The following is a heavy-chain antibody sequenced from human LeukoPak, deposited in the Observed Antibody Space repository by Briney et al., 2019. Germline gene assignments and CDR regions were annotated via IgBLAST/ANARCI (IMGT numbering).Heavy chain of an antibody. D-gene: IGHD2-2*01. V-gene: IGHV3-21*01. CDR2: ISSSSSYI. CDR1: GFTFSSYS. Sequence: PGGSLRLSCAASGFTFSSYSMNWVRQAPGKGLEWVSSISSSSSYIYYADSVKGRFTISRDNAKNSLDLQMNSLRAEDTAVYYCARSIVVVPAAMYQKYNWFDPWGQGTLVTVSS. J-gene: IGHJ5*02. CDR3: ARSIVVVPAAMYQKYNWFDP.